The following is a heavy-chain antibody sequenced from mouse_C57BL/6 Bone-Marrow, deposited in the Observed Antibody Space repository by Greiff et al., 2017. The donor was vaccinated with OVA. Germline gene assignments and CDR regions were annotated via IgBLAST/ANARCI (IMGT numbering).Heavy chain of an antibody. CDR2: IWSGGST. Sequence: VKVVESGPGLVQPSQSLSITCTVSGFSLTSYGVHWVRQSPGKGLEWLGVIWSGGSTDYNAAFISRLSISKDNSKSQVFFKMNSLQADDTAIYYCARNNPYYGSSLDYWGQGTTLTVSS. J-gene: IGHJ2*01. CDR1: GFSLTSYG. D-gene: IGHD1-1*01. V-gene: IGHV2-2*01. CDR3: ARNNPYYGSSLDY.